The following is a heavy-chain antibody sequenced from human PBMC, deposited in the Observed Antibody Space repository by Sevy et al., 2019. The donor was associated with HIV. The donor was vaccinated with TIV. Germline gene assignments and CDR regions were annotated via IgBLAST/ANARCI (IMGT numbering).Heavy chain of an antibody. CDR1: GFTFSSYS. D-gene: IGHD3-22*01. CDR2: ISSSSSTI. CDR3: ARDPDYYDSSGYYSFFDY. V-gene: IGHV3-48*02. Sequence: GGSLRLSCAASGFTFSSYSMNWVRQAPGKGLEWVSYISSSSSTIYYADSVKGRFTISRDNAKNSLYLQMNSLRDEDTAVYYCARDPDYYDSSGYYSFFDYWGQRTLVTVSS. J-gene: IGHJ4*02.